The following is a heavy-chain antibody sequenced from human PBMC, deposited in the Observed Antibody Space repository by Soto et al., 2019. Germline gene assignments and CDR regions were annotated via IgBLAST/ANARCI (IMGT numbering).Heavy chain of an antibody. J-gene: IGHJ4*02. CDR2: IYSGGST. CDR3: ARGYYDSSGYSS. D-gene: IGHD3-22*01. CDR1: GFTVSSNY. V-gene: IGHV3-53*01. Sequence: GGSLRLSCAASGFTVSSNYMSWVRQAPGKGLEWVSVIYSGGSTYYADSVKGRFTISRDNSKNTLYLQMNSLRAEDTAVYYCARGYYDSSGYSSWGQGTLVTVSS.